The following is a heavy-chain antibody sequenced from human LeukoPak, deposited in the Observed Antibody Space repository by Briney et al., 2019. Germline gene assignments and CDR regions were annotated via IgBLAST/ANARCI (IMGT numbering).Heavy chain of an antibody. J-gene: IGHJ4*02. V-gene: IGHV3-23*01. CDR3: AKGGYDYVWGSYDY. Sequence: PGGSLRLSCAASGFTFSSYAMSWVRQAPGKGLEWVSAISGSGGSTYYADSVKGRFTISRDNSKNTLYLQMNSRRAEDTAVYYCAKGGYDYVWGSYDYWGQGTLVTVSS. CDR1: GFTFSSYA. CDR2: ISGSGGST. D-gene: IGHD3-16*01.